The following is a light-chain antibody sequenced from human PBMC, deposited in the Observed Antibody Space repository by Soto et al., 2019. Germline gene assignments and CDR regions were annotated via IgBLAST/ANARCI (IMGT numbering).Light chain of an antibody. Sequence: QAVVTQPASVSGSPGQSITISCTGTSSDVGGYNYVSWYQQHPGKAPKLMIYDVSNRPSGVSNRFSGSKSGNTASLTISGRQAEDEADYYCSSYTTSGSLVFGGGTKLTV. CDR3: SSYTTSGSLV. V-gene: IGLV2-14*01. J-gene: IGLJ2*01. CDR1: SSDVGGYNY. CDR2: DVS.